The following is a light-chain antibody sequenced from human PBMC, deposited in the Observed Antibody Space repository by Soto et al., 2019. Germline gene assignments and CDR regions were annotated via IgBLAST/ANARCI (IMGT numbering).Light chain of an antibody. CDR1: SSNIRDNY. CDR2: DNN. CDR3: GTWDSSLSAYV. J-gene: IGLJ1*01. V-gene: IGLV1-51*01. Sequence: QSVLTQPPSVSAAPRQKVTISCSGSSSNIRDNYVSWYQQLQGTARKLLIYDNNKRPPGILDRFSGSKSGTSATLGITGLQTGDEADYYCGTWDSSLSAYVFGTGTKLTVL.